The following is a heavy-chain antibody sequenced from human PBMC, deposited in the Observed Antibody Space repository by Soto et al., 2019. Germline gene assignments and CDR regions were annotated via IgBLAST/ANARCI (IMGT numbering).Heavy chain of an antibody. CDR1: GFTFSSYA. J-gene: IGHJ4*02. V-gene: IGHV3-23*01. CDR3: AKGSATRGVPKSFLY. CDR2: ISGSGGST. Sequence: GGSLRLSCAASGFTFSSYAMSWVRQAPGKGLEWVSAISGSGGSTYYADSVKGRFTISRDNSKNTLYLQMNSLRAEDTAVYYCAKGSATRGVPKSFLYWGQAPLVTVFS. D-gene: IGHD2-2*01.